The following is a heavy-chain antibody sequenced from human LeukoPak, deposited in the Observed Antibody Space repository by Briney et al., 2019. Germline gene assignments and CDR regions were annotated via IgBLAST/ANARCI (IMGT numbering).Heavy chain of an antibody. CDR3: VRVDDY. CDR1: GGSFSGYY. J-gene: IGHJ4*02. Sequence: AVTLSLTCAVYGGSFSGYYWSWIRQPPEKGLEWIGEINHSGRTNYNPSLKSRVTIAVDTSKNQFSLKLSSVTAADTAVYYCVRVDDYWGQGTLVSLST. V-gene: IGHV4-34*01. CDR2: INHSGRT.